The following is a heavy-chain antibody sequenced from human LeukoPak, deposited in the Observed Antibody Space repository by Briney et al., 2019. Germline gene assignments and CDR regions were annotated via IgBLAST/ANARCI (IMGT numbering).Heavy chain of an antibody. CDR3: ALSRTTVTTFDY. J-gene: IGHJ4*02. CDR1: GFTFSSYG. V-gene: IGHV3-23*01. Sequence: GGSLRLSCAASGFTFSSYGMSWVRQAPGKGLEWVSAISGSGGSTYYGDSVKGRFTISRDNSKNTLYLQMNSLRAEDTAVYYCALSRTTVTTFDYWGQGTLVTVSS. D-gene: IGHD4-17*01. CDR2: ISGSGGST.